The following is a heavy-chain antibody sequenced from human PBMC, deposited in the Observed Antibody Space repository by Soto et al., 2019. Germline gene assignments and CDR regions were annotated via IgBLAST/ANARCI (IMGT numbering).Heavy chain of an antibody. Sequence: QVQLQESGPGLVKPSETLSLTCTVSGGSIGTYYWSWIRQPPGKGLEWIGYIHYSGNSNYNPSLKSRVTTSVAMSKNQFSLSLISMTAADTAVYYCARWSTYHDAFDVWGQGTMVTVSP. CDR1: GGSIGTYY. J-gene: IGHJ3*01. V-gene: IGHV4-59*01. CDR3: ARWSTYHDAFDV. CDR2: IHYSGNS. D-gene: IGHD2-8*01.